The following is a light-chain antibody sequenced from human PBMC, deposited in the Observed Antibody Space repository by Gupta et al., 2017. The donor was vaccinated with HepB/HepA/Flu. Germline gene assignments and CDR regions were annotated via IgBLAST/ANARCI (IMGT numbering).Light chain of an antibody. CDR3: CSYADVGTLV. CDR1: SSDIENYNL. Sequence: QSALTQPASASGSPGQSITISCTGTSSDIENYNLVSWYQQHPDKAPQLIIYDVTKRPSGVSNRFSASKSGNTASLTXSXLQAEDXADYYCCSYADVGTLVFGGGTRLTVL. CDR2: DVT. V-gene: IGLV2-23*02. J-gene: IGLJ3*02.